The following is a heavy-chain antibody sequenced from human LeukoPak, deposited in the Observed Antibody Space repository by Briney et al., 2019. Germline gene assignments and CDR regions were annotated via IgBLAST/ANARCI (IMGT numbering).Heavy chain of an antibody. CDR3: ARDKKQAYYMDV. J-gene: IGHJ6*03. CDR2: ISAYNGKK. V-gene: IGHV1-18*01. Sequence: ASVTVSRKASGYTFFPSDVSGLRQAPGQGGEWVGWISAYNGKKNNEQKFQGRVTLTTYTATNTAYMEQRSLRSDDTAVYYCARDKKQAYYMDVWGKGTTVTVSS. CDR1: GYTFFPSD. D-gene: IGHD6-13*01.